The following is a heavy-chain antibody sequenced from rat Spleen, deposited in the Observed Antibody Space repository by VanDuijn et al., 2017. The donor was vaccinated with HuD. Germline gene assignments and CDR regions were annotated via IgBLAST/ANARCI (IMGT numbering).Heavy chain of an antibody. CDR1: GLTFSDYG. CDR2: ISYGDSSGHSST. D-gene: IGHD4-3*01. CDR3: ARQDTSGYSNWFAY. Sequence: EVQLVESGGGLVQPGRSLKLSCAASGLTFSDYGMAWVRQAPTKGLEWVATISYGDSSGHSSTYYRDSVKGRFTISRDNAKSTLGLQMDSLRSEDTATYYCARQDTSGYSNWFAYWGQGTLVTVSS. V-gene: IGHV5-29*01. J-gene: IGHJ3*01.